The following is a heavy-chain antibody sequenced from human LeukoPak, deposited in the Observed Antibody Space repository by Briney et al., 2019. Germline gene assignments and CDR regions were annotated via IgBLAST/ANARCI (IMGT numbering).Heavy chain of an antibody. V-gene: IGHV4-34*01. Sequence: PSETLSLTCAVYGGSFSGYYWSWIRQPPGKGLEWIGEINHSGSTNYNPSLKSRVTISVDTSKNQLSLKLSSVTAADTAVYYCARGKAARRPGSLFDYWGQGTLVTVSS. CDR1: GGSFSGYY. D-gene: IGHD6-6*01. J-gene: IGHJ4*02. CDR3: ARGKAARRPGSLFDY. CDR2: INHSGST.